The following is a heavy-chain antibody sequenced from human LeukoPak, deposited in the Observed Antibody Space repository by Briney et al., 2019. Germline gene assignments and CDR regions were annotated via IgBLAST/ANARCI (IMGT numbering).Heavy chain of an antibody. CDR3: ARGRRGAPLAY. CDR1: EYTFTSYD. Sequence: GASVKVSCKASEYTFTSYDINWVRQATGQGLEWMGWMNPNSGNTGYAQKVQGRVTMTRNTSISTAYMELRSLRSEDTAVYYWARGRRGAPLAYWGQGTLVTVSS. D-gene: IGHD1-26*01. J-gene: IGHJ4*02. CDR2: MNPNSGNT. V-gene: IGHV1-8*01.